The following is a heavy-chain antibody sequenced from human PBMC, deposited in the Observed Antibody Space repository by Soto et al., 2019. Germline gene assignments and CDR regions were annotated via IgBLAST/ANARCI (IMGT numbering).Heavy chain of an antibody. Sequence: PSATLSLTCTVSGDSISSGNKYWSWIRQAPGKGLEWIGYIFSSGTTYYNPSLKSRLTMSLDTSQNQFSLRLASVTDADSAVYYCARVPSPFDYYYAMDVWGQGTTVTVSS. CDR2: IFSSGTT. V-gene: IGHV4-30-4*01. J-gene: IGHJ6*02. CDR3: ARVPSPFDYYYAMDV. CDR1: GDSISSGNKY. D-gene: IGHD3-16*01.